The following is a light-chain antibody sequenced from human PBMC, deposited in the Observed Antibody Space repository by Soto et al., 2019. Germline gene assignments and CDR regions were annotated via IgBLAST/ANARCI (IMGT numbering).Light chain of an antibody. Sequence: PGERVTLSCRASQSVGSSYLTLYQQKPGQAPRLLIYGASTRATSIPARFSGSGSGTDFTLTISSLQPEDFAVYYCQQDYNLVTFGGGTKVEI. CDR1: QSVGSSY. CDR2: GAS. J-gene: IGKJ4*01. CDR3: QQDYNLVT. V-gene: IGKV3D-7*01.